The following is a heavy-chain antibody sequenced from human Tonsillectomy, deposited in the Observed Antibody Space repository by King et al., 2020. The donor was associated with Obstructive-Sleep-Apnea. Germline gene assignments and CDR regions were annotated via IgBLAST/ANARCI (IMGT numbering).Heavy chain of an antibody. V-gene: IGHV4-31*03. Sequence: HVQLQESGPGLVKPSQTLSLTCTVSGGSISNGGYYWNWIRQHPGKGLEWIGYIYYSGSTYYNPSLKSRVTISVDTSKNHFSLKLSSVTAADTAVFYCARAPYSGIYYLAFDIWGQGTMVTVSS. CDR2: IYYSGST. J-gene: IGHJ3*02. CDR1: GGSISNGGYY. CDR3: ARAPYSGIYYLAFDI. D-gene: IGHD1-26*01.